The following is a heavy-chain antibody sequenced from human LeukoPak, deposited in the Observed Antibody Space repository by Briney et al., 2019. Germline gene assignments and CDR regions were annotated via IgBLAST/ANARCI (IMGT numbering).Heavy chain of an antibody. CDR3: AKAPGTAMGALDY. J-gene: IGHJ4*02. V-gene: IGHV3-30*04. Sequence: GRSLRLSCAASGFTFSSYAMHWVRQAPGKGLEWVGVISYDGSNKYYADSVKGRFTISRDNSKNTLYLQMNSLRAEDTAVYYCAKAPGTAMGALDYWGQGTLVTVSS. D-gene: IGHD5-18*01. CDR2: ISYDGSNK. CDR1: GFTFSSYA.